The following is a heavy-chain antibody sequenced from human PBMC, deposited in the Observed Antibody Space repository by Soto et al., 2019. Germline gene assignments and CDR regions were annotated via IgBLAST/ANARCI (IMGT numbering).Heavy chain of an antibody. Sequence: SETLSLTCAVSGGSISSSNWWSWVRQPPGKGLEWIGEIYHSGSTNYNPSLKSRVTISVDKSKNQFSLKLSSVTAADTVVYYCARAGVVVVPAAPGGWFDPWGQGTLVTVSS. V-gene: IGHV4-4*02. CDR1: GGSISSSNW. J-gene: IGHJ5*02. D-gene: IGHD2-2*01. CDR3: ARAGVVVVPAAPGGWFDP. CDR2: IYHSGST.